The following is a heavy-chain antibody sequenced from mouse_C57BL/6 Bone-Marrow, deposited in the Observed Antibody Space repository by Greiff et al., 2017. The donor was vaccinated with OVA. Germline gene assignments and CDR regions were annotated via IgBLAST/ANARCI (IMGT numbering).Heavy chain of an antibody. V-gene: IGHV1-64*01. Sequence: QVQLQQSGAELVKPGASVKLSCKASGYTFTSYWMHWVKQRPGQGLEWIGMIHPNSGSTNYNEKFKSKATLTVDKSSSTAYMQLSSLTSEDSAVYYCALIYYYHFDYWGQGTTLTVSS. J-gene: IGHJ2*01. CDR2: IHPNSGST. CDR3: ALIYYYHFDY. D-gene: IGHD1-1*01. CDR1: GYTFTSYW.